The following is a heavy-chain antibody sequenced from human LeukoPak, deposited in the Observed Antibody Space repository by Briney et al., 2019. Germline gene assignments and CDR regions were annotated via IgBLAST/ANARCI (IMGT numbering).Heavy chain of an antibody. Sequence: ASVKVSCKASGGTFSSYDISWVRQAPGQGLEWMGGIIPIFGTANYAQKFQGRVTITADESTSTAYMELSSLRSEDTAVYYCARDAGYSSGPRYFDYWGQGTLVTVSS. CDR2: IIPIFGTA. CDR1: GGTFSSYD. D-gene: IGHD6-19*01. CDR3: ARDAGYSSGPRYFDY. J-gene: IGHJ4*02. V-gene: IGHV1-69*01.